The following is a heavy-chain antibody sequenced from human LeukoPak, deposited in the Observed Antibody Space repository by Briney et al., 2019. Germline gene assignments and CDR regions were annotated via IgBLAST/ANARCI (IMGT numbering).Heavy chain of an antibody. Sequence: ASVKVSCKASGYTFTSYYMHWVRQAPGQGLEWMGIINPSGGSTSYAQKFQGRVTMTRDMSTSTVYMELSSLRSEDTAVYYCARPNYDSSGNYYDFDYWGQGTLVTVSS. CDR2: INPSGGST. CDR3: ARPNYDSSGNYYDFDY. V-gene: IGHV1-46*01. D-gene: IGHD3-22*01. J-gene: IGHJ4*02. CDR1: GYTFTSYY.